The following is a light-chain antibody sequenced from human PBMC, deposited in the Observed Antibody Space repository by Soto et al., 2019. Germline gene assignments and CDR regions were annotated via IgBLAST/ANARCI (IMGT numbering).Light chain of an antibody. CDR2: GAS. Sequence: ERRSLSWRASQSVSSSYLAWSQQKPGQAPRLLIYGASSRATGIPDRFSGSASGTDFTLTICSLHSAAFPLYYSLKYPTWPLWTFPQGTKVDI. V-gene: IGKV3-20*01. CDR3: LKYPTWPLWT. CDR1: QSVSSSY. J-gene: IGKJ1*01.